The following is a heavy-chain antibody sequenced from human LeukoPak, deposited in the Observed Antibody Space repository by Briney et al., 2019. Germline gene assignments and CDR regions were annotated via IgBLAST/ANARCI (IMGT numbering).Heavy chain of an antibody. J-gene: IGHJ5*02. CDR3: AISEIAARLSYNWFDP. V-gene: IGHV6-1*01. Sequence: SQTLSLTCAISGDSVSSNSAAWNWIRQSPSRGLEWLGRTYYRSKWYNDYAVSVKSRITINPDTSKNQFSLQLNSVTPEDTAVYYCAISEIAARLSYNWFDPWGQGTLVTVSS. CDR2: TYYRSKWYN. D-gene: IGHD6-6*01. CDR1: GDSVSSNSAA.